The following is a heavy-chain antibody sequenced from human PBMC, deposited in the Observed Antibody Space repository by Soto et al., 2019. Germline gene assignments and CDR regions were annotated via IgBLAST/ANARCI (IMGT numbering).Heavy chain of an antibody. CDR2: ISYSGSA. Sequence: HTKAHTYPFSDGYISSGNYYLRWKNQTPGKGLEWIGFISYSGSAYYNPSLKSRVTISVDTSKNQFSLKLSSVTAADTFVYICATISSCGYPIDFWGQGTLVTVSS. CDR1: DGYISSGNYY. J-gene: IGHJ4*02. CDR3: ATISSCGYPIDF. V-gene: IGHV4-30-4*02. D-gene: IGHD3-22*01.